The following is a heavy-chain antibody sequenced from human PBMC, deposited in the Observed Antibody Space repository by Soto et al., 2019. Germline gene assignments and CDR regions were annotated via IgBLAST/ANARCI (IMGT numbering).Heavy chain of an antibody. CDR2: IYYSGST. J-gene: IGHJ5*02. D-gene: IGHD4-4*01. V-gene: IGHV4-61*01. CDR3: AREAPVTTIGTWFDP. Sequence: QVQLQESGPGLVKPSETLSLTCTVSGGSVSSGSYYWSWIRQPPGKGLEWIGYIYYSGSTNYNPSLNSRVTISVDTSKNQFSLKLSSVTAADTAVYYCAREAPVTTIGTWFDPWGQGTLVTVSS. CDR1: GGSVSSGSYY.